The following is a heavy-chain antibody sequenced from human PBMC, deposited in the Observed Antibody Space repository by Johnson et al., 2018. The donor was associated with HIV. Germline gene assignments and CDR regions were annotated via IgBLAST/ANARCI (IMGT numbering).Heavy chain of an antibody. CDR1: GFTFSSYW. CDR3: ARDVGYMGAFYAFDI. Sequence: VQLVDSGGVVVQPGGSLRLSCAASGFTFSSYWMSWVRQAPVKGLEWVANIKQDGSENYYVDSVKGRFTISRDNAKNSLYLQMNSLRAEDTAVYYCARDVGYMGAFYAFDIWGQGTMVTVSS. CDR2: IKQDGSEN. D-gene: IGHD1-26*01. V-gene: IGHV3-7*01. J-gene: IGHJ3*02.